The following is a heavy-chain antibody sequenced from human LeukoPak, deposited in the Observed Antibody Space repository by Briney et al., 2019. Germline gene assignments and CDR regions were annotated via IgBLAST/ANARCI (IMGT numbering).Heavy chain of an antibody. J-gene: IGHJ4*02. Sequence: GASVKVSCKASGYTFTSYDINWVRQATGQGLEWMGWMNPNSGNTGYAQKFQGRVTMTRNTSISTAYMELSSLRSEDTAVYYCARGTREIVVVITKYYVDYWGQGTLDTVSS. CDR2: MNPNSGNT. D-gene: IGHD3-22*01. V-gene: IGHV1-8*01. CDR3: ARGTREIVVVITKYYVDY. CDR1: GYTFTSYD.